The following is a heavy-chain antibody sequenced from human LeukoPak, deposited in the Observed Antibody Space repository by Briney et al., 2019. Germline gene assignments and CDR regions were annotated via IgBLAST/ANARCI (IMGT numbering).Heavy chain of an antibody. CDR2: INHNGRT. J-gene: IGHJ4*02. D-gene: IGHD3-3*01. CDR3: ARGRPTYDFWRGYYADY. Sequence: PSETLSLTCAVYGGPFSGYYWSWIRQPPGKGLQWIGEINHNGRTNYNPSLKSRVTISVDTSKNQFSLKLNSVTAADTAVYYCARGRPTYDFWRGYYADYWGQGTLVTVSS. V-gene: IGHV4-34*01. CDR1: GGPFSGYY.